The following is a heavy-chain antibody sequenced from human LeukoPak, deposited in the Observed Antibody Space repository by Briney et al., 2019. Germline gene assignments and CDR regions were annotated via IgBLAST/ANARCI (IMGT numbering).Heavy chain of an antibody. D-gene: IGHD6-19*01. V-gene: IGHV3-7*01. CDR1: EFTFISYW. Sequence: GGSLRLSCAASEFTFISYWMSWVRQAPGKGLEWVANIKQDGSEKYYVDSVKGRFTISRDNAKNSLYLQMTSLRADDTAVYYCARVGKNGWDFDHWGQGTLVTVSS. CDR2: IKQDGSEK. J-gene: IGHJ4*02. CDR3: ARVGKNGWDFDH.